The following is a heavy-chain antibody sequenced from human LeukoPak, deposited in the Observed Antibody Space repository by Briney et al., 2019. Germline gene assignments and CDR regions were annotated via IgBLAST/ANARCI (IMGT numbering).Heavy chain of an antibody. CDR3: ARNHIVVVTAIPGAFDI. J-gene: IGHJ3*02. CDR1: GGSISSSSYY. D-gene: IGHD2-21*02. Sequence: SETLCLTCTVSGGSISSSSYYWGWIRQPPGKGLEWIGSIYYSGSTYYNPSLKSRVTISVDTSKNQFSLKLSSVTAADTAVYYCARNHIVVVTAIPGAFDIWGQGTTVTVSS. V-gene: IGHV4-39*01. CDR2: IYYSGST.